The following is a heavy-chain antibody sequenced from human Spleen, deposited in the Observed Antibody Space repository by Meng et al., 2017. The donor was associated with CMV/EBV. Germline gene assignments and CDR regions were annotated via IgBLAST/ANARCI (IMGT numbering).Heavy chain of an antibody. CDR3: ARGDDSSSWGY. CDR1: GGSISSGAHY. CDR2: IYYSGST. V-gene: IGHV4-31*03. J-gene: IGHJ4*02. D-gene: IGHD6-13*01. Sequence: CPVSGGSISSGAHYWSWIRQHPGKGLEWIGYIYYSGSTYYNPSLKSRVTISVDTSKNQFSLKLNSLTAADTAVYYCARGDDSSSWGYWGQGTLVTVSS.